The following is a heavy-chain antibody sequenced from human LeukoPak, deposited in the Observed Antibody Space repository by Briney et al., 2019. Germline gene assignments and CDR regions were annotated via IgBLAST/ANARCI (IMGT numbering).Heavy chain of an antibody. J-gene: IGHJ4*02. D-gene: IGHD1-14*01. CDR1: GGSFSSNGYY. V-gene: IGHV4-39*01. Sequence: SETLSLTCTVSGGSFSSNGYYWGWIRQPPGKGLEWFGSMSYSGSTYYNPPLKSRVTISVDTSKNQFSLKLRSVTAADTALYYCARLARPARTGFDYWGQGTLVTVSS. CDR2: MSYSGST. CDR3: ARLARPARTGFDY.